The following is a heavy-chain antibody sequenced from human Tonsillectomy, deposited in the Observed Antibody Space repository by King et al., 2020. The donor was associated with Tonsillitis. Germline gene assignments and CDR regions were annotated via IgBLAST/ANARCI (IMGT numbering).Heavy chain of an antibody. CDR1: GFTVRSNY. V-gene: IGHV3-53*01. CDR3: ARLGLIAVEDVLPTYYIDN. D-gene: IGHD2-15*01. Sequence: VQLVESGGGLIQPGGSLRLSCEASGFTVRSNYMIWVRQAPGKGLEWVSVIYSGGSADYADSVKGRFTISRDNSKNTLYLQMNSLRAEDTAVYYCARLGLIAVEDVLPTYYIDNWGQGTLVSVSS. CDR2: IYSGGSA. J-gene: IGHJ4*02.